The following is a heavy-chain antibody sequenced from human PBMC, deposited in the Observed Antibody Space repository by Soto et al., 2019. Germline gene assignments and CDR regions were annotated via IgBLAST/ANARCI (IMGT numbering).Heavy chain of an antibody. CDR2: ILVGGST. V-gene: IGHV3-23*01. Sequence: GVSLRLSCAASGFICSSYNMSWVRQAPGKGLEWVSTILVGGSTHYEDSVKGRFTISRDRSKNTVYLQMNSLTAGDTAMYYCAKATATGGGAFDICGQGTMVTVSS. J-gene: IGHJ3*02. CDR3: AKATATGGGAFDI. D-gene: IGHD2-8*02. CDR1: GFICSSYN.